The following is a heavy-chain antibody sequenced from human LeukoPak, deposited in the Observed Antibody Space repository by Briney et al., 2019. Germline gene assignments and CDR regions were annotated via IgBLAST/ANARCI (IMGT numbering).Heavy chain of an antibody. D-gene: IGHD1-14*01. Sequence: ASVKVSCKVSGYTLTELSMHWVRQAPGKGLEWMGGFDPEDGETIYAQKFQGRVTMTEDTSTDTAYMELSSLRSEDTAVYYCATTETGGKAFDIWGQGTLASVSS. J-gene: IGHJ3*02. CDR1: GYTLTELS. V-gene: IGHV1-24*01. CDR3: ATTETGGKAFDI. CDR2: FDPEDGET.